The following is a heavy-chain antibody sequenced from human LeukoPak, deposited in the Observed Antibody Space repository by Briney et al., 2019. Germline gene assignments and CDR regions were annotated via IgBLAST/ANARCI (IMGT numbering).Heavy chain of an antibody. CDR3: ARDGRFFYYGMDV. CDR1: GFTFSSYG. V-gene: IGHV3-33*01. Sequence: GESLRLSCAASGFTFSSYGMHWVRQAPGKGLEWVAVIWYDGSNKYYADSVKGRFTISRDNSKNTLYLQMNSLRAEDTAVYYCARDGRFFYYGMDVWGQGTTVTVSS. D-gene: IGHD3-3*01. J-gene: IGHJ6*02. CDR2: IWYDGSNK.